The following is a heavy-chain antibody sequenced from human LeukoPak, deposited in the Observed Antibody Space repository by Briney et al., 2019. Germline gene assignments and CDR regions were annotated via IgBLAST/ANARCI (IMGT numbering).Heavy chain of an antibody. CDR2: ISAYNGNT. V-gene: IGHV1-18*04. D-gene: IGHD2-21*02. CDR1: GYTFTSYG. CDR3: ARVVVTANFFDY. Sequence: ASVKISCKASGYTFTSYGISWVRQAPGQGLEWMGWISAYNGNTNYAQKLQGRVTMTTDTSTSTAYMELRSLRSDDTAVYYCARVVVTANFFDYWGQGTLVTVSS. J-gene: IGHJ4*02.